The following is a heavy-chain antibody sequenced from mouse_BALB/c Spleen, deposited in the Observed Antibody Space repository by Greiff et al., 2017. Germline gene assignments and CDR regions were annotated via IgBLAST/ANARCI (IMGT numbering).Heavy chain of an antibody. CDR2: ISNGGGST. V-gene: IGHV5-12-2*01. CDR1: GFTFSSYT. CDR3: ARHELGRAMDY. J-gene: IGHJ4*01. Sequence: EVKLVESGGGLVQPGGSLKLSCAASGFTFSSYTMSWVRQTPEKRLEWVAYISNGGGSTYYPDTVKGRFTISRDNAKNTLYLQMSSLKSEDTAMYYCARHELGRAMDYWGQGTSVTVSS. D-gene: IGHD4-1*01.